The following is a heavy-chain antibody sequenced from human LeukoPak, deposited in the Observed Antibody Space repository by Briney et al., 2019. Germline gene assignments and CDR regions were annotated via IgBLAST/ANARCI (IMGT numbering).Heavy chain of an antibody. V-gene: IGHV3-23*01. D-gene: IGHD5-24*01. CDR1: GFTFSSYA. CDR3: ARDDREFDY. Sequence: PGGSLRLSCAASGFTFSSYAMNWVRQAPGKGLEWVSTISGDGGDTHYADSVRGRFTISRANSKNTLFMQMNSLRAEDTAVYYCARDDREFDYWGQGTLVTVSS. J-gene: IGHJ4*02. CDR2: ISGDGGDT.